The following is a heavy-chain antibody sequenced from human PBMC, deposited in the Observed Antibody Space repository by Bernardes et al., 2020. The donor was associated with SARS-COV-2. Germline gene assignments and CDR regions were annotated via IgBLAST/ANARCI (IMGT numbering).Heavy chain of an antibody. CDR3: ATQIVVVPAADPVLRYFDWLKGAWFDP. J-gene: IGHJ5*02. Sequence: SETLSLTCTVSGGSISSSSYYWGWIRQPPGKGLEWIGSIYYSGSTYYNPSLKSRVTISVDTSKNQFSLKLSSVTAADTAVYYCATQIVVVPAADPVLRYFDWLKGAWFDPWGQGTLVTVSS. CDR1: GGSISSSSYY. V-gene: IGHV4-39*01. D-gene: IGHD3-9*01. CDR2: IYYSGST.